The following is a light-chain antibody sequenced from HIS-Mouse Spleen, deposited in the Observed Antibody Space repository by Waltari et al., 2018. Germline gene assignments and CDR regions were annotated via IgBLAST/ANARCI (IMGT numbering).Light chain of an antibody. V-gene: IGLV2-23*01. CDR3: SALDSSLSAVV. Sequence: QSALTQPASVSGSPGQSITISCTGTSSDVGSYNLVSWYQQHPGKAPKLMIYEGSKRPSGVSNRFAGSKSGNTASLTISGLQAEDEADYYCSALDSSLSAVVFGGGTKLTVL. J-gene: IGLJ2*01. CDR1: SSDVGSYNL. CDR2: EGS.